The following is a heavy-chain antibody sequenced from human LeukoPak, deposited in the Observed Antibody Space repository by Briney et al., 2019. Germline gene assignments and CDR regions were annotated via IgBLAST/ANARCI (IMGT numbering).Heavy chain of an antibody. V-gene: IGHV1-2*02. J-gene: IGHJ3*02. CDR2: INPNSGGT. CDR1: GYTFTAYY. Sequence: GASVKVSCKASGYTFTAYYMHWVRQAPGQGLEWMGWINPNSGGTNYAQKFQGRVTMTRDTSISTAYMELSRLRSDDTAVYYCARKAGGDYKTHDAFDIWGQGTMVTVSS. CDR3: ARKAGGDYKTHDAFDI. D-gene: IGHD3-16*01.